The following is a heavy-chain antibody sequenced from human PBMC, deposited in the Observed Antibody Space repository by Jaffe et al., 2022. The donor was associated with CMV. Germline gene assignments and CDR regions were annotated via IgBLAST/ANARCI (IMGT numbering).Heavy chain of an antibody. Sequence: EVQLVESGGGLVQPGRSLRLSCAASGFTFDDYAMHWVRQAPGKGLEWVSGISWNSGSIGYADSVKGRFTISRDNAKNSLYLQMNSLRAEDTALYYCAKERGAFDLWGRGTLVTVSS. D-gene: IGHD1-26*01. CDR1: GFTFDDYA. J-gene: IGHJ2*01. CDR2: ISWNSGSI. V-gene: IGHV3-9*01. CDR3: AKERGAFDL.